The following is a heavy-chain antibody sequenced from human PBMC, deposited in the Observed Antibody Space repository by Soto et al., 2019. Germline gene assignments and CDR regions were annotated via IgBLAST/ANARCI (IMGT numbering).Heavy chain of an antibody. CDR1: GFTFSSYG. V-gene: IGHV3-30*18. J-gene: IGHJ3*02. Sequence: QVQLVESGGGVVQPGRSLRLSCAASGFTFSSYGMHWVRQAPGKGLEWVAVISYDGSNKYYADSVKGRFTISRDNSKNPLYLPMNSLRAEDTAVYYCAKLGGGSSDDAFDIWGQGTMVTVSS. CDR3: AKLGGGSSDDAFDI. CDR2: ISYDGSNK. D-gene: IGHD2-15*01.